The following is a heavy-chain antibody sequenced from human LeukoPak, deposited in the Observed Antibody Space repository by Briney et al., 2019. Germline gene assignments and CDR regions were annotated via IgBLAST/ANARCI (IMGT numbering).Heavy chain of an antibody. CDR1: GLPFTTYW. CDR2: LSSDGSRS. V-gene: IGHV3-74*03. D-gene: IGHD2-15*01. J-gene: IGHJ4*02. Sequence: GGSLRLSCATCGLPFTTYWIHWIRQAPGKGLEWVSRLSSDGSRSTYADSVKGRFIISRDNAKNTLYLQMNSLRVEDTAFYFCSRFAAYEYHFDYWGRGALVTVSS. CDR3: SRFAAYEYHFDY.